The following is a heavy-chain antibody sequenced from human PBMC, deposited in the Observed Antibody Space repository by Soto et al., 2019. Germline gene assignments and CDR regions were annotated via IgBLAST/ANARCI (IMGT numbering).Heavy chain of an antibody. D-gene: IGHD3-10*01. Sequence: QVQLVQSGAEVKKPGASVKVSCKASGYTIPNYGITWVRQAPGQGLEWMGWISAYKTNIKYAQKFQGRVTLTTDTSTSTAYMELRSLRSDDTAIYYCVSDLDGSGAYYTDFWGQGTLVTVSS. J-gene: IGHJ4*02. V-gene: IGHV1-18*01. CDR2: ISAYKTNI. CDR1: GYTIPNYG. CDR3: VSDLDGSGAYYTDF.